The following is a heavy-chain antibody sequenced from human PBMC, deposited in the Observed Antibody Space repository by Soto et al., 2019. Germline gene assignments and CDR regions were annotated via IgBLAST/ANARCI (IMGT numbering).Heavy chain of an antibody. Sequence: EVQLVESGGGLVKPGGSLRLSCAASGFTFSTYSMNWVRQAPGKGLEWVSSISSSSSYIYYADSVKGRFTISRDNAKNSLYLQINSLSAEDTAVYEWARDRGGYLEALDIWCQGKLLTCSS. CDR1: GFTFSTYS. D-gene: IGHD3-10*01. J-gene: IGHJ3*02. CDR2: ISSSSSYI. V-gene: IGHV3-21*01. CDR3: ARDRGGYLEALDI.